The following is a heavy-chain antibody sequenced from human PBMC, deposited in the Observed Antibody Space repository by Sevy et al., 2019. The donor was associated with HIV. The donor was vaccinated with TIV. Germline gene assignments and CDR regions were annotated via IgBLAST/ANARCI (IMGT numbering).Heavy chain of an antibody. J-gene: IGHJ3*02. Sequence: GGSLRLSCAASGFTVSSNYMSWVRQAPGKGLEWVSVIYSGGSTYYADSVKGRFTISRDNSKNTLYLQMNSLRAEDTAVYYCARETVREYSGYGAAFDIWGQGTMVTVSS. CDR1: GFTVSSNY. CDR3: ARETVREYSGYGAAFDI. CDR2: IYSGGST. V-gene: IGHV3-53*01. D-gene: IGHD5-12*01.